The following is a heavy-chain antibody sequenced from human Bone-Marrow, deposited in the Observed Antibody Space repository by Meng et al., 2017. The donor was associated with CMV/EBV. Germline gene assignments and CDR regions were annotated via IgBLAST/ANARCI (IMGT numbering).Heavy chain of an antibody. CDR2: ISSSSSYI. Sequence: GESLKISCAASGFTFSSYSMNWVRQAPGKGLEWVSSISSSSSYIYYADSVKGRFTISRDNAKNSLYLQMNGLRAEDTAVYYCARERGSITIFGVPRGANWFDPWGQGTLVTVSS. D-gene: IGHD3-3*01. CDR1: GFTFSSYS. J-gene: IGHJ5*02. CDR3: ARERGSITIFGVPRGANWFDP. V-gene: IGHV3-21*01.